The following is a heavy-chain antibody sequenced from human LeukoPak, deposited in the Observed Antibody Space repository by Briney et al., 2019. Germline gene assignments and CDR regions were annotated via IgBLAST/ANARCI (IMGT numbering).Heavy chain of an antibody. D-gene: IGHD3-3*01. V-gene: IGHV1-69*04. CDR1: GGAFSSYA. CDR2: IMPILGIA. CDR3: ARGPYSDFWSGYPYFDY. J-gene: IGHJ4*02. Sequence: SVKVSCKASGGAFSSYAISWVRQAPGQGLEWMGRIMPILGIANYAQKFQGRVTITADKSTSTAYMELSSLRSEDTAVYYCARGPYSDFWSGYPYFDYWGQGTLVTVSS.